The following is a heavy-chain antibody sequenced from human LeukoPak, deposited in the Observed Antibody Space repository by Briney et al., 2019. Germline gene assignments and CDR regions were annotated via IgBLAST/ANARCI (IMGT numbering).Heavy chain of an antibody. Sequence: ASVKVSCKASGYTFTSYGISWVRQAPGQGLEWMGWISVYNGNTNYAQKVKGRVTMTTDTSTSTAYMELGSLRSDDTAVYYCAKVVGSARYDYWGQGTLVTVSS. CDR2: ISVYNGNT. J-gene: IGHJ4*02. CDR3: AKVVGSARYDY. V-gene: IGHV1-18*01. CDR1: GYTFTSYG. D-gene: IGHD2-15*01.